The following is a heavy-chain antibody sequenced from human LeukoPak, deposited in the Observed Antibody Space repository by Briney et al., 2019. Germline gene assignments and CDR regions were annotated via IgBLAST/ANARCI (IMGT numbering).Heavy chain of an antibody. V-gene: IGHV4-34*01. CDR3: ARGPKYYYDSSGYKTIDY. CDR1: GGSFSGYY. D-gene: IGHD3-22*01. J-gene: IGHJ4*02. CDR2: INHSGST. Sequence: SETLSLTCAVYGGSFSGYYWSWIRQPPGKGLEWIGEINHSGSTNYDPSLKSRVTISVDTSKNQFSLKLSSVTAADTAVYYCARGPKYYYDSSGYKTIDYWGQGTLVTASS.